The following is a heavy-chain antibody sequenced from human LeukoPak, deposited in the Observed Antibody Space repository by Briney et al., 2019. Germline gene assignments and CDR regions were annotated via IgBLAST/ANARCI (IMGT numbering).Heavy chain of an antibody. D-gene: IGHD4-11*01. CDR3: AKQDYSNYGFDY. V-gene: IGHV4-4*07. CDR2: IYTSGST. CDR1: GGSISSYY. Sequence: SETLSLTCTVSGGSISSYYWSWIRQPAGKGLEWIGRIYTSGSTKYNPSLKSRVTISVDTSKNQFSLKLSSVTAADTAVYYCAKQDYSNYGFDYWGQGTLVTVSS. J-gene: IGHJ4*02.